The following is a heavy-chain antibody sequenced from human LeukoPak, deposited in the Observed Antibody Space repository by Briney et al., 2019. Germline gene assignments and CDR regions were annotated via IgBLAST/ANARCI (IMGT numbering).Heavy chain of an antibody. CDR2: IRFDGNNK. CDR1: GFTFSTYG. D-gene: IGHD6-19*01. CDR3: AKGAGIAVAEGLDV. J-gene: IGHJ6*04. V-gene: IGHV3-30*02. Sequence: GGSLRLSCAASGFTFSTYGMHWVRQAPGKGLEWVAFIRFDGNNKYYTDSVKGRFTISRDNSKHTLYLQMNSLRAEDMALYYCAKGAGIAVAEGLDVWGKGTTVTVSS.